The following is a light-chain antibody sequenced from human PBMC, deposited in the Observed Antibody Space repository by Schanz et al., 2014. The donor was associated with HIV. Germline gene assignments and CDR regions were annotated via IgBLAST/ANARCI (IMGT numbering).Light chain of an antibody. CDR2: AAS. CDR1: QSISSY. J-gene: IGKJ1*01. Sequence: DIQMTQSPSSLSASVGDRVTITCRASQSISSYLNWYQQKPGKAPKLLIYAASSLQSGVPSRFSGSGSGTDFTLTISSLQPEDFATYYYQQSDSTFRTFGQGTKVEIK. CDR3: QQSDSTFRT. V-gene: IGKV1-39*01.